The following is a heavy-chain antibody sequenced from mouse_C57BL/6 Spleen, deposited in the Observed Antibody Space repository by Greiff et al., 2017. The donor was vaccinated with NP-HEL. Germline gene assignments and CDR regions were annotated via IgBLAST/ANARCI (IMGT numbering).Heavy chain of an antibody. CDR3: APETTVVADY. Sequence: VKLQESGPELVKPGASVKISCKASGYAFSSSWMNWVKQRPGKGLEWIGRIYPGDGDTNYNGKFKGKATLTADKSSSTAYMQLSSLTSEDSAVYFGAPETTVVADYWGQGTTLTVSS. CDR2: IYPGDGDT. V-gene: IGHV1-82*01. J-gene: IGHJ2*01. CDR1: GYAFSSSW. D-gene: IGHD1-1*01.